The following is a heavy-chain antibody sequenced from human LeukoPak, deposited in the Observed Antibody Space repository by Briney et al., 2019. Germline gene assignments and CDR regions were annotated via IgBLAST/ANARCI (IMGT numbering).Heavy chain of an antibody. Sequence: PSETLSLTCGVSGGSITSTNYWTWVRQPPGKGLEWIGEVNLQGSTNYNPSLMGRVAISVDMSENHISLQLTSVTAADTAVYYCAREGGPYRPLDYSGQGTLVNVSS. J-gene: IGHJ4*02. V-gene: IGHV4-4*02. CDR3: AREGGPYRPLDY. CDR2: VNLQGST. CDR1: GGSITSTNY.